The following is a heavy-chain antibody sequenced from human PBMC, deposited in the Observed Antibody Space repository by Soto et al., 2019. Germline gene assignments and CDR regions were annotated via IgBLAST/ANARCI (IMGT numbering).Heavy chain of an antibody. J-gene: IGHJ4*02. CDR2: ISSSSSYI. D-gene: IGHD3-22*01. CDR3: ARDWGIVEVTYFDY. V-gene: IGHV3-21*01. CDR1: GFTFSSYS. Sequence: EVQLVESGGGLVKPGGSLRLSCAASGFTFSSYSMNWVRQAPGKGLEWVSSISSSSSYIYYADSVKGRFTISRDNAKNSLYLQMNSLRAEDTAVYYCARDWGIVEVTYFDYWGQGTLVTVSS.